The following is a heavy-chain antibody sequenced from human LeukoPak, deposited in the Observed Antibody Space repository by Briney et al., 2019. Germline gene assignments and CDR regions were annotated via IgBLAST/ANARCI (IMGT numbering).Heavy chain of an antibody. J-gene: IGHJ6*02. V-gene: IGHV4-4*02. CDR1: GGSISSSTW. Sequence: SETLSLTCAVSGGSISSSTWWSWVRQPPGKGLEWIGEIYHSGSTNYNPSLKSRVTISIDKSKSQFSLKLSSVTAADTAVYYCARQGHKLTLVDYYGMDVWGQGTTVTVSS. CDR2: IYHSGST. CDR3: ARQGHKLTLVDYYGMDV. D-gene: IGHD1-26*01.